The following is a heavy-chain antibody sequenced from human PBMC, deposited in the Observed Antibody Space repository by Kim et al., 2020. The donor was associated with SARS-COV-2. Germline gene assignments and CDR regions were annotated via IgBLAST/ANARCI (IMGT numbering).Heavy chain of an antibody. CDR2: MSFDGTT. Sequence: SETLSLTCTASGGSISSSSHYWAWVRQPPGKGLEWIGSMSFDGTTYYNLSLKSRVTMSVDTSNNHFSLRLSSVTAADTAVYYCARHLRGATIYFDYWGQGTLVTVSS. V-gene: IGHV4-39*01. D-gene: IGHD5-12*01. J-gene: IGHJ4*02. CDR1: GGSISSSSHY. CDR3: ARHLRGATIYFDY.